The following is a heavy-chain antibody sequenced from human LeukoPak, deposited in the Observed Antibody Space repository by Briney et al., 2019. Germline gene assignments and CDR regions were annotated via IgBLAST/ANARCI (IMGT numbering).Heavy chain of an antibody. CDR2: IYYSGST. V-gene: IGHV4-31*03. CDR3: ARDGGGGYNDNWFDP. J-gene: IGHJ5*02. CDR1: GGSISSGGYY. Sequence: PSQTLSLTCTVSGGSISSGGYYWSWIRQHPGKGLEWIGYIYYSGSTYYNPSLKSRVTISVDTSKNRFSLKLSSVTAADTAVCYCARDGGGGYNDNWFDPWGQGTLVTVSS. D-gene: IGHD5-18*01.